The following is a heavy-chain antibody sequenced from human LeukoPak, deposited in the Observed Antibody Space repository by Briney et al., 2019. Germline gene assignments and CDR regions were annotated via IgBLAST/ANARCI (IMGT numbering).Heavy chain of an antibody. CDR1: GFIFSDYW. Sequence: PGGSLRLSCEASGFIFSDYWLSWVRQAPGKGLEGVATINQDGSEKHYVDSVKGRFSISRDNAKNTLYLQMNSLRAEDTAVYYCARDLGVYCGGDCYSLCHWGQGTLVAVSS. CDR3: ARDLGVYCGGDCYSLCH. CDR2: INQDGSEK. V-gene: IGHV3-7*01. J-gene: IGHJ4*01. D-gene: IGHD2-21*02.